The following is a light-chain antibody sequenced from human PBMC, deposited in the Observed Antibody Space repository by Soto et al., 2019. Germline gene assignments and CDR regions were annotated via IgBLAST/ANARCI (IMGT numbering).Light chain of an antibody. V-gene: IGKV3-11*01. Sequence: EIVLTQSPATLSLSPGDRATLSCRASQSVSSYLAWSQQKPGQAPRLLIYDASNRATGIPARFSGSGSGTDFTLTISSLEPEDFAVYYCQHRSNWPRITFGQGTRLEIK. CDR1: QSVSSY. J-gene: IGKJ5*01. CDR3: QHRSNWPRIT. CDR2: DAS.